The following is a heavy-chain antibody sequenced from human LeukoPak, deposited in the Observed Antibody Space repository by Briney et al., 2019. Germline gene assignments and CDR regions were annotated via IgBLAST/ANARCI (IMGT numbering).Heavy chain of an antibody. CDR3: AREREGYFDL. J-gene: IGHJ2*01. V-gene: IGHV4-59*12. Sequence: PSETLSLTCSVSGGSISSYYWSWIRQPPGKGLEWIGNIYYSGSTNYNPSLKSRVTISVDTSKNQFSLKLSSVTAADTAVYYCAREREGYFDLWGRGTRVTVSS. CDR1: GGSISSYY. CDR2: IYYSGST.